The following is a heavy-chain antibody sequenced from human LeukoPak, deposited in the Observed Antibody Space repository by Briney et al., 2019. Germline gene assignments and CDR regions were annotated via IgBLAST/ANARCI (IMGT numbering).Heavy chain of an antibody. V-gene: IGHV1-18*01. CDR3: ARGGYYDILTAYYRLSSFDY. D-gene: IGHD3-9*01. CDR1: GYTFTSYG. Sequence: ASVKVSCKASGYTFTSYGISWVRQAPGQGLEWMGWISAYNGNTNYAQKLQGRVTMTTDTSTSTAYMELRSLRSDDAAVYYCARGGYYDILTAYYRLSSFDYWGQGTLVTVSS. CDR2: ISAYNGNT. J-gene: IGHJ4*02.